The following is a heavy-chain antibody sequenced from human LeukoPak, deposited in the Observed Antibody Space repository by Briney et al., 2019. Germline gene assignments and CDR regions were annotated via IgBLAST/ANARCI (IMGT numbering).Heavy chain of an antibody. V-gene: IGHV1-3*01. Sequence: ASVKVSCKASGYTFTSYAMHWVRQAPGQRLEWMGWINAGNGNTKYSQKLQGRVTMTTDTSTSTAYMELRSLRSDDTAVYYCARDYCSSTSCYTGGFDYWGQGTLVTVSS. D-gene: IGHD2-2*02. J-gene: IGHJ4*02. CDR3: ARDYCSSTSCYTGGFDY. CDR1: GYTFTSYA. CDR2: INAGNGNT.